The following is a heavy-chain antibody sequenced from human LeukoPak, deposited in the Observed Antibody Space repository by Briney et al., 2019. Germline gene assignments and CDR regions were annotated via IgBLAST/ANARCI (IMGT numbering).Heavy chain of an antibody. CDR3: ARATGGHYDY. D-gene: IGHD1-1*01. CDR1: GFTFSSYA. V-gene: IGHV3-64*01. Sequence: GGSLRLSCAAYGFTFSSYAMLCVPQAPGQGMESVSTISSNGGSTYYANSVKGRFTISRDNSKNTLYLQMGSLRAEDMAVYYCARATGGHYDYWGQGTLVTVSS. J-gene: IGHJ4*02. CDR2: ISSNGGST.